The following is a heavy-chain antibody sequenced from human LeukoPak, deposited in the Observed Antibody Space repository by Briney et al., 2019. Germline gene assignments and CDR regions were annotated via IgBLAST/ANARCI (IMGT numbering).Heavy chain of an antibody. CDR2: ISGSGGST. V-gene: IGHV3-23*01. CDR3: AKGSSYYDSSQRMDY. CDR1: GFTFSSYA. J-gene: IGHJ4*02. Sequence: GGSLRLSCAASGFTFSSYAMSWVRQAPGKGLEWVSAISGSGGSTYYADSVKGRFTISRDNSKNTLYLQMNSLRAEDTAVYYCAKGSSYYDSSQRMDYWGQGTLVTVSS. D-gene: IGHD3-22*01.